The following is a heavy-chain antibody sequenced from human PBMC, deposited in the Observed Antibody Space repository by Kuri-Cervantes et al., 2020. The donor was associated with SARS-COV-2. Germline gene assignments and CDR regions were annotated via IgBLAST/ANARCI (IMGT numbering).Heavy chain of an antibody. J-gene: IGHJ3*02. Sequence: ASVKVSCKASGYTFTSYGISWVRQAPGQGLEWMGWISAYNGNTNYAQKLQGRVTMTTDTSTSTAYMELRSLRSDDTAVYYCARGREYSGYFNLYDYIWGSYLVEPPAYLTAFDIWGQGTMVTVSS. CDR1: GYTFTSYG. CDR3: ARGREYSGYFNLYDYIWGSYLVEPPAYLTAFDI. CDR2: ISAYNGNT. V-gene: IGHV1-18*04. D-gene: IGHD3-16*02.